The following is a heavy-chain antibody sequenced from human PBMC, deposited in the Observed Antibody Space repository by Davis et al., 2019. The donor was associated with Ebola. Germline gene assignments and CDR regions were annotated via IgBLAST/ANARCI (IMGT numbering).Heavy chain of an antibody. J-gene: IGHJ4*02. CDR2: ISSNGGST. V-gene: IGHV3-64D*08. D-gene: IGHD1-26*01. CDR1: GFTFSCYA. Sequence: GESLKISCSASGFTFSCYAMHWVRQAPGKGLEYVSAISSNGGSTYYADSVKGRFTISRDNSKNTLYLQMSSLRAEDTAVYYCVKARELLFDYWGQGTLVTVSS. CDR3: VKARELLFDY.